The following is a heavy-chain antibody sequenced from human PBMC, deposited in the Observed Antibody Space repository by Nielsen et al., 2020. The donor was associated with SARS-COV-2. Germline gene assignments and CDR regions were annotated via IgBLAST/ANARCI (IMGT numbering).Heavy chain of an antibody. CDR3: ARGGLLWFGELSNDAFDI. V-gene: IGHV3-48*03. Sequence: GESLKISCAASGFTFSSYEMNWVRQAPGKGLEWVSYISSSGSTIYYADSVKGRFTISRDNAKNSLYLQMNSLRAEDTAVYYCARGGLLWFGELSNDAFDIWGQGTMVTVSS. CDR1: GFTFSSYE. J-gene: IGHJ3*02. D-gene: IGHD3-10*01. CDR2: ISSSGSTI.